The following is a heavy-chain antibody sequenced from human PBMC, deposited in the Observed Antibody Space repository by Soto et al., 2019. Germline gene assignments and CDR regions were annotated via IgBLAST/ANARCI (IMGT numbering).Heavy chain of an antibody. V-gene: IGHV1-69*12. J-gene: IGHJ5*02. D-gene: IGHD2-15*01. CDR1: GGTFSSYA. Sequence: QVQLVQSGAEVKKPGSSVKVSCKASGGTFSSYAISWVRQAPGQGLEWMGGIIPIFGTANYAQKFQGRVTITADESTSTAYMELSSLRSEDTAVYYCAEGYCSGGSCYNPWFDPWGQGTLVTVSS. CDR2: IIPIFGTA. CDR3: AEGYCSGGSCYNPWFDP.